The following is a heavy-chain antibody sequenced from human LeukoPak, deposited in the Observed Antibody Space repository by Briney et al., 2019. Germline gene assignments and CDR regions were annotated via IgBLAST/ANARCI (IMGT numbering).Heavy chain of an antibody. CDR2: ISYDGSNK. CDR3: AKVPTYGSGSYHDY. J-gene: IGHJ4*02. Sequence: GGSLRLSCAASGFTFSSYGMHWVRQAPGKGLEWVAVISYDGSNKYYADSVKGRFTISRDNSKNTLYLQMNSLRAEDTAVYYCAKVPTYGSGSYHDYWGQGTLVTVS. D-gene: IGHD3-10*01. V-gene: IGHV3-30*18. CDR1: GFTFSSYG.